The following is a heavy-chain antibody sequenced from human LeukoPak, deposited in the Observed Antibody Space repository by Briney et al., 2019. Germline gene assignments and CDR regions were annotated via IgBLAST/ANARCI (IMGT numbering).Heavy chain of an antibody. V-gene: IGHV3-30*02. CDR1: GFTFSSYG. CDR2: IWYDGSNK. CDR3: VTDITMVRGGS. J-gene: IGHJ4*02. D-gene: IGHD3-10*01. Sequence: GGSLRLSCAASGFTFSSYGMHWVRQAPGKGLEWVAVIWYDGSNKYYADSVKGRFAISRDNSKNTLYLQMNSLRPEDTAIYYCVTDITMVRGGSWGQGILVTVSS.